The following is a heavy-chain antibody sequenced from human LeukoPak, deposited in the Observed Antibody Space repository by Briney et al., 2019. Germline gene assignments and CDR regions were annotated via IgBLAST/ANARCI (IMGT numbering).Heavy chain of an antibody. CDR3: ARLWFGELFSSDY. Sequence: SETLSLTCTVSGGSISSSSYYWGWIRQPPGKGLEWIGSIYYSGSTYYNPSLKSRVTISVDTSKNQFSLKLSSVTAADTAVYYCARLWFGELFSSDYWGQGTLVTVSS. V-gene: IGHV4-39*01. CDR1: GGSISSSSYY. CDR2: IYYSGST. D-gene: IGHD3-10*01. J-gene: IGHJ4*02.